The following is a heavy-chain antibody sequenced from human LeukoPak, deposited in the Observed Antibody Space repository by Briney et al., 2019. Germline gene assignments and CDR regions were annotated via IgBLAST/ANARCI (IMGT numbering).Heavy chain of an antibody. CDR2: ISAHNGDT. Sequence: ASVKVSCKASGYTFTNYGLGWVRQAPGQGLEWMGRISAHNGDTNYAQNFQDRVTMTTDTSTTTTYMELRSLRSDDTAVYYCARTPTANIVLVKADFFEVWGQGTLVTVSS. V-gene: IGHV1-18*04. CDR1: GYTFTNYG. D-gene: IGHD2-8*02. CDR3: ARTPTANIVLVKADFFEV. J-gene: IGHJ4*02.